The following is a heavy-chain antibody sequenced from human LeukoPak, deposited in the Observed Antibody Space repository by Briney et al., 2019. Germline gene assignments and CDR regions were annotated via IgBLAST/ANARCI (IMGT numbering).Heavy chain of an antibody. CDR1: GFTFSSYA. Sequence: GGSLRLXCAASGFTFSSYAMSWVRQAPGKVLEWVSAISGSGGSTYYADSVKGRFTISRDNSKNTLYLQMNSLRAEDTAVYYCAKDRRKEGAAAKYDYWGQGTLVTVSS. D-gene: IGHD6-13*01. CDR2: ISGSGGST. CDR3: AKDRRKEGAAAKYDY. V-gene: IGHV3-23*01. J-gene: IGHJ4*02.